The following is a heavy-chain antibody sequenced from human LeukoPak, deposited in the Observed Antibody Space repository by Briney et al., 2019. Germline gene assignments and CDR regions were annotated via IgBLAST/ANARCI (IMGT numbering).Heavy chain of an antibody. V-gene: IGHV4-34*01. Sequence: SETLSLTCAVYGGSFSGYYWSWIRQPPGKGLEWIGEINHSGSTNYNPSLKSRVTISIDTSKNQFSLKLSSVTAADTAVYYCASSSAGYDLTFDYWGQGTLVTVSS. CDR3: ASSSAGYDLTFDY. J-gene: IGHJ4*02. D-gene: IGHD5-12*01. CDR1: GGSFSGYY. CDR2: INHSGST.